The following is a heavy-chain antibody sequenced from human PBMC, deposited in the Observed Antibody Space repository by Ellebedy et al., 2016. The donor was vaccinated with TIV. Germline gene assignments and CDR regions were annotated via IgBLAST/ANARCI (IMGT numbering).Heavy chain of an antibody. CDR2: INQDESEK. Sequence: PGGSLRLSCAASGFTFSGYWMSWFRQAPGKGLEWVANINQDESEKQYVDSVRGRFTISRDNAENSLYLQMSSLNAEDTAVYYCAREDRVNTNDCWGQGTLVTVSS. D-gene: IGHD3-10*01. J-gene: IGHJ4*02. V-gene: IGHV3-7*01. CDR1: GFTFSGYW. CDR3: AREDRVNTNDC.